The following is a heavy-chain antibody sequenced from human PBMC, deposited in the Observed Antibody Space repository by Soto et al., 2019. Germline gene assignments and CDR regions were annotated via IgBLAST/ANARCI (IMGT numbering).Heavy chain of an antibody. CDR1: GFTFSSYG. CDR3: ARDRVLVMPFDY. J-gene: IGHJ4*02. Sequence: QVQLVESGGGVVQPGRSLRLSCAASGFTFSSYGMHWVRQAPGKGLEWVAVIWYDGSNKYYADSVKGRFTISRDNSKNPLYLQMNSPRAEDTAVYYCARDRVLVMPFDYWGQGTLVTVSS. D-gene: IGHD3-22*01. V-gene: IGHV3-33*01. CDR2: IWYDGSNK.